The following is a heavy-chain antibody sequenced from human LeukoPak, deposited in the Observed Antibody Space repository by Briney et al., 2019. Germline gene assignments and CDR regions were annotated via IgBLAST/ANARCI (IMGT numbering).Heavy chain of an antibody. CDR1: GFTFSGYG. CDR2: ISYDGSNK. D-gene: IGHD2-15*01. J-gene: IGHJ4*02. Sequence: GGSLRLSCAASGFTFSGYGIHWVRQAPGKGLEWVAFISYDGSNKYYADSVKGRFTISRDNSKTTLYLQMNSLRAEDTAVYYCAKGRCSGGSCYSIPEFDYWGQGTLVTVSS. CDR3: AKGRCSGGSCYSIPEFDY. V-gene: IGHV3-30*18.